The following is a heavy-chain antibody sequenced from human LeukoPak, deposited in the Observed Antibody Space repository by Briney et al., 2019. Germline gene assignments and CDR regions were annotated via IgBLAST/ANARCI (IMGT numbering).Heavy chain of an antibody. CDR3: ARVLHKRMYASTTYFPY. CDR2: ISSDSSTI. D-gene: IGHD2-8*01. CDR1: GFTFSSYS. V-gene: IGHV3-48*01. J-gene: IGHJ4*02. Sequence: GGSLRLACAASGFTFSSYSMNWVRQAPGKGLKWISYISSDSSTIYYADSVKGRFTISRDNAKNSLYLQMNSLRAEDTAVYYCARVLHKRMYASTTYFPYWGQGILVTVSS.